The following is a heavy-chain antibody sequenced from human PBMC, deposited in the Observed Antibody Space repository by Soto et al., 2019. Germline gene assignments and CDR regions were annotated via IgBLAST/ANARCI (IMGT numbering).Heavy chain of an antibody. D-gene: IGHD6-13*01. Sequence: EVQLVESGENLVQPGGSLRLSCAASGFTFSNYAINWVRQPPGKALEWVSTISGSGGGAYYADSVKGRFTISRDNSKNSLYLQMNSLRGEDTAVYYCAKEGASSWYFFDYWGQGTLVTVSS. CDR3: AKEGASSWYFFDY. J-gene: IGHJ4*02. V-gene: IGHV3-23*04. CDR2: ISGSGGGA. CDR1: GFTFSNYA.